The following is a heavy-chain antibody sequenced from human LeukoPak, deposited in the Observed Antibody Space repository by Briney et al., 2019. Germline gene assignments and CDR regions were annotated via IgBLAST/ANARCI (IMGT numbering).Heavy chain of an antibody. D-gene: IGHD1-26*01. CDR2: ISWNSGSI. CDR1: GFTFSNYA. CDR3: AKDMGSGSYGYYYYMDV. J-gene: IGHJ6*03. Sequence: GGSLRLSCTTSGFTFSNYAMNWVRQAPGKGLEWVSVISWNSGSIGYADSVKGRFTISRDNAKNSLYLQMNSLRAEDMALYYCAKDMGSGSYGYYYYMDVWGKGTTVTVSS. V-gene: IGHV3-9*03.